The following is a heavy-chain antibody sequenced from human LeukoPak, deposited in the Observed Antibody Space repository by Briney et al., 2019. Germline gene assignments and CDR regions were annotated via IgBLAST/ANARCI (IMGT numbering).Heavy chain of an antibody. Sequence: PSETLSLTCAVSGGSISSSNWWSWVRQPPGKGLEWIGEIYHSGSTNYNPSLKSRVTISVDKSKNQFSLKLSSVTAADTAVYYCARDAYYYDTSGYPDYWGQGTLVTVSS. D-gene: IGHD3-22*01. J-gene: IGHJ4*02. V-gene: IGHV4-4*02. CDR1: GGSISSSNW. CDR3: ARDAYYYDTSGYPDY. CDR2: IYHSGST.